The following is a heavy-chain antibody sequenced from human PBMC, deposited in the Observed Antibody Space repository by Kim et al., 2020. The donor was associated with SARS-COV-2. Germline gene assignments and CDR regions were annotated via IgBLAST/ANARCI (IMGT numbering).Heavy chain of an antibody. CDR3: ARAYSSSLEYYFDY. J-gene: IGHJ4*02. CDR1: GGSISSYY. Sequence: SETLSLTCTVSGGSISSYYWSWIRQPPGKGLEWIGYFYYSGSTNFNPSLKSRATISVDTSKNQFSLKLSSVTAADTAVYYCARAYSSSLEYYFDYWGQGTLVTVSS. D-gene: IGHD6-13*01. V-gene: IGHV4-59*01. CDR2: FYYSGST.